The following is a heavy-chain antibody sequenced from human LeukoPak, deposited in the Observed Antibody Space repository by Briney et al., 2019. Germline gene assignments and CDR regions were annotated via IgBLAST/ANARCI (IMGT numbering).Heavy chain of an antibody. CDR2: IYYSGST. V-gene: IGHV4-59*08. J-gene: IGHJ5*02. Sequence: SETLSLTCTVSGGSISSYSWSWIRQPPGKGLEWIGYIYYSGSTNYNPSLKSRLTISVDTSKNQFSLRLSSVTAADTAVYYCARGMTTGPDPWGQGTLVTVSS. D-gene: IGHD4-17*01. CDR3: ARGMTTGPDP. CDR1: GGSISSYS.